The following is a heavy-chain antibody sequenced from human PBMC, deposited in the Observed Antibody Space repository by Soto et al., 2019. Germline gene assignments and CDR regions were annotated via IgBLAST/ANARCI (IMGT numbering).Heavy chain of an antibody. CDR3: TRDFFFVLESSYCGMDV. J-gene: IGHJ6*02. CDR2: IRSKAYGGTT. CDR1: GFTFGDYA. Sequence: GGSLRLSCTASGFTFGDYAMSWFGQAPGKGLEWVGFIRSKAYGGTTEYAASVKGRFTISRDDSKSIAYLQMNSLKTEDTAVNYCTRDFFFVLESSYCGMDVWCPAITVTVS. V-gene: IGHV3-49*03. D-gene: IGHD3-3*01.